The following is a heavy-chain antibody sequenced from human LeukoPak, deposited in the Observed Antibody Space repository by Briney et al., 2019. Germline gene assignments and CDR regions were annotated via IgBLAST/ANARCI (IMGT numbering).Heavy chain of an antibody. Sequence: ASVKVSCKVSGYTLTELSMHLVRQAPGKGLEWMGGFDPEDGETIYAQKFQGRVTMTEDTSTDTAYMEVSSLRSEDTAVYYCATDRVVPAARTDWYFDLWGRGTLVTVSS. CDR3: ATDRVVPAARTDWYFDL. D-gene: IGHD2-2*01. J-gene: IGHJ2*01. CDR1: GYTLTELS. CDR2: FDPEDGET. V-gene: IGHV1-24*01.